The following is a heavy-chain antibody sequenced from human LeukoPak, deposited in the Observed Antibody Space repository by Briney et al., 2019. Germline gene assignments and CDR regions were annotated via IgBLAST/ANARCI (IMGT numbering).Heavy chain of an antibody. CDR1: GFTFSSYA. Sequence: GGSLRLSCAASGFTFSSYAMSWVRQAPGKGLEWVSAISGSGGSTYYADSVKGRFTISRDNSKNTLYLQMNSLRADDTAVYYCAKALPRSHCSSTSCYVVDYWGQGTLVTVSS. CDR3: AKALPRSHCSSTSCYVVDY. D-gene: IGHD2-2*01. V-gene: IGHV3-23*01. CDR2: ISGSGGST. J-gene: IGHJ4*02.